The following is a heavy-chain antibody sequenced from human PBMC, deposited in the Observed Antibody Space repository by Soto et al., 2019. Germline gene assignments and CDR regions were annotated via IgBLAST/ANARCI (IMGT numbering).Heavy chain of an antibody. CDR3: AKGSGSSWFDPFAY. Sequence: GGSLRLSCAASGVIFSRYAMSWVRQAPGTGLEWVSTITGGSDDYADSVKGRFAIARDDSRNTLYLQMNSLRAEDTAIYYCAKGSGSSWFDPFAYSGQGTLVTVSP. V-gene: IGHV3-23*01. CDR1: GVIFSRYA. D-gene: IGHD6-13*01. CDR2: ITGGSD. J-gene: IGHJ4*02.